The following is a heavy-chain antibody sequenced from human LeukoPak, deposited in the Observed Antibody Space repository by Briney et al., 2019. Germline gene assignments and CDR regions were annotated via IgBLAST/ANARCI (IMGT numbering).Heavy chain of an antibody. J-gene: IGHJ4*02. CDR2: ISYDGSNK. CDR1: EFSFSSYP. Sequence: PGGSLRLSCAASEFSFSSYPMHWVRQTPGKGLEWVAVISYDGSNKYYADSVKGRFTISRDNSKNTLYLQMNRLRGEDTALYYCARGSGTDYFDHWGQGTLVTVSS. V-gene: IGHV3-30-3*01. D-gene: IGHD6-13*01. CDR3: ARGSGTDYFDH.